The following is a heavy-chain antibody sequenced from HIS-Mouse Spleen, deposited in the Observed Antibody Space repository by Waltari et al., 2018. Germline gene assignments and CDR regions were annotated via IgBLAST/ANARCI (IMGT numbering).Heavy chain of an antibody. D-gene: IGHD6-13*01. V-gene: IGHV4-39*07. CDR1: GGSISSSSYY. Sequence: QLQLQESGPGLVKPSETLSLTCTVSGGSISSSSYYWGWIRQPAGKGLEWIGSIYYSGTTYYNPSLMSRVTLSVDTSKNQFSLKLCSVTAADTAVYYCAREIPYSSSWYDWYFDLWGRGTLVTVSS. CDR3: AREIPYSSSWYDWYFDL. CDR2: IYYSGTT. J-gene: IGHJ2*01.